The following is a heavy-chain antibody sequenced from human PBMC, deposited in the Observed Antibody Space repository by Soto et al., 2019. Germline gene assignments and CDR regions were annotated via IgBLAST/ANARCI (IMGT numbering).Heavy chain of an antibody. CDR2: ISGSGGST. CDR3: ARFFSNDIGGYYFGS. CDR1: GFTFSSYA. J-gene: IGHJ4*02. Sequence: GGSLRLACAASGFTFSSYAMSWVRQAPGKGLEWVSAISGSGGSTYYADSVKGRFTISRDNSKNTLYLQMNSLRAEDTAVYYFARFFSNDIGGYYFGSWGRRAGVTVSS. D-gene: IGHD3-22*01. V-gene: IGHV3-23*01.